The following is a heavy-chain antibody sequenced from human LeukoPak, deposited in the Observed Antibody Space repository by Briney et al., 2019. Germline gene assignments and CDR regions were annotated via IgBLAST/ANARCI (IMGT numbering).Heavy chain of an antibody. CDR2: IWYDGSDI. D-gene: IGHD2-2*01. CDR1: GFTFSSYG. Sequence: PGGSLRLSCAASGFTFSSYGMHWARQAPGKGLEWVALIWYDGSDIYYADSVKGRFIISRDNSKNTLYLQMNTLRAEDTAVYYCARGSAALYYFDFWGQGTLVTVSS. J-gene: IGHJ4*02. V-gene: IGHV3-33*01. CDR3: ARGSAALYYFDF.